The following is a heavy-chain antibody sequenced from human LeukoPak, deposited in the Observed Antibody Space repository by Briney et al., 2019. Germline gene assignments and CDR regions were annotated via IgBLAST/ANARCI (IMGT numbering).Heavy chain of an antibody. J-gene: IGHJ3*02. Sequence: PGGSLRLSCAASGFTFSSYWMHWVRQAPGKGLVWDSRINSDGSSTSYADSVKGRFTISRDNAKNTLYLQMNSLRAEDTAVYYCARGSYSSGWYDAFDIWGQGTMVTVSS. CDR2: INSDGSST. CDR1: GFTFSSYW. CDR3: ARGSYSSGWYDAFDI. V-gene: IGHV3-74*01. D-gene: IGHD6-19*01.